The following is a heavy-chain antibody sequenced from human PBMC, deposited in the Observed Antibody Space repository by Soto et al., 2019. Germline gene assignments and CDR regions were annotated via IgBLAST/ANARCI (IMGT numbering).Heavy chain of an antibody. V-gene: IGHV6-1*01. CDR1: GDSVSSNSVA. Sequence: SQTLSLTCAISGDSVSSNSVAWNWIRQSPSRGLEWLGRTYYRSKWYNDYAVSVKSRITINPDTSKNQFSLQLNSVTPEDTAVYFCAQSIAARPNAMDVWGQGTTVTVSS. CDR3: AQSIAARPNAMDV. J-gene: IGHJ6*02. D-gene: IGHD6-6*01. CDR2: TYYRSKWYN.